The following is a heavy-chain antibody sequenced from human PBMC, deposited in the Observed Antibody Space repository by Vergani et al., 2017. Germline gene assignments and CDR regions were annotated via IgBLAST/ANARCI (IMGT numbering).Heavy chain of an antibody. V-gene: IGHV5-51*01. D-gene: IGHD3-10*01. CDR2: IYPGDSDT. Sequence: EVQLVQSGAEVKKPGESLKISCKGSGYSFTSYWIGWVRQMPGKGLEWMGIIYPGDSDTRYSPSFQGQVNISADKSISTAYLQWSSLKASDTAKYYCARTPHATPAGDGYYFDYWGQGTLVTVSS. J-gene: IGHJ4*02. CDR3: ARTPHATPAGDGYYFDY. CDR1: GYSFTSYW.